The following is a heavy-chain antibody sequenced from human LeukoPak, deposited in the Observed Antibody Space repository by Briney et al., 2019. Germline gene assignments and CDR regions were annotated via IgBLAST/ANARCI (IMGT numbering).Heavy chain of an antibody. CDR1: GFTFSSYN. CDR2: ISSGSSYI. D-gene: IGHD4-11*01. V-gene: IGHV3-21*01. Sequence: GGSLRLSCAASGFTFSSYNMNWVRQAPGKGLEWVSSISSGSSYIYYSDSVQGRFTISRDNAKNSLYLQMNSLRAEDTAVYYCTRGTPTTRDFDYWGQGTLVTVSS. J-gene: IGHJ4*02. CDR3: TRGTPTTRDFDY.